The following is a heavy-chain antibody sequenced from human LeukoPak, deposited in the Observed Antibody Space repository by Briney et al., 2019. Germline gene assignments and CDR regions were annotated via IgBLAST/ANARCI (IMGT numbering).Heavy chain of an antibody. CDR2: INHRGTT. J-gene: IGHJ4*02. Sequence: GSLRLSCAASGFTFSDHYMDWVRQPPGKGLEWIGEINHRGTTNYNPSLKSRVTISADTSKHQFSLKLSSVTAADTAVYYCASSIGGRGGYYWNYFDYWGQGTLVTVSS. D-gene: IGHD3-22*01. CDR1: GFTFSDHY. V-gene: IGHV4-34*01. CDR3: ASSIGGRGGYYWNYFDY.